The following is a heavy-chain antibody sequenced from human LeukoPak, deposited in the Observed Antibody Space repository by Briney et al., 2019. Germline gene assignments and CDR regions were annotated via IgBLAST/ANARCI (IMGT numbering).Heavy chain of an antibody. CDR3: AKAGHYDILTGYFRPDRYYFDY. J-gene: IGHJ4*02. V-gene: IGHV3-30*04. Sequence: GRSLRLSCAASGFTFSSYAMHWVRQAPGKGLEWVAVISYGGSNTYYGDSVKGRFTISRDNSKNTLYLQMNSLRAEDTAVYYCAKAGHYDILTGYFRPDRYYFDYWGQGTLVTVSS. CDR1: GFTFSSYA. CDR2: ISYGGSNT. D-gene: IGHD3-9*01.